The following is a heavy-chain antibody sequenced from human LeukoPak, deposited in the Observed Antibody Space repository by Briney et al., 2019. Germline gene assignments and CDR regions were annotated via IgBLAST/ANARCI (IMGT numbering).Heavy chain of an antibody. CDR3: ARAPVTSCRGAFCYPFDY. CDR2: TSSSDPGT. Sequence: PGGSLRLSCAASGFPLSSYAMSWVRQGPGKVLEWVAATSSSDPGTYHADSVRGRFTISRDNSKNTLYLQMNRLRVEDAAVYYCARAPVTSCRGAFCYPFDYWGQGTLVTVSS. J-gene: IGHJ4*02. CDR1: GFPLSSYA. V-gene: IGHV3-23*01. D-gene: IGHD2-15*01.